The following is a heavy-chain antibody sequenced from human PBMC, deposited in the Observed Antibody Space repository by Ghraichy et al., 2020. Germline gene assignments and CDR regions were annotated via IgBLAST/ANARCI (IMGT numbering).Heavy chain of an antibody. V-gene: IGHV3-23*01. CDR2: ISGSGGST. Sequence: GGSLRLSCAASGFTFSSYAMSWVRQAPGKGLEWVSAISGSGGSTYYADSVKGRFTISRDNSKNTLYLQMNSLRAEDTAVYYCATSTSTYYDILTGYYRDYFDYWGQGTLVTVSS. J-gene: IGHJ4*02. CDR1: GFTFSSYA. CDR3: ATSTSTYYDILTGYYRDYFDY. D-gene: IGHD3-9*01.